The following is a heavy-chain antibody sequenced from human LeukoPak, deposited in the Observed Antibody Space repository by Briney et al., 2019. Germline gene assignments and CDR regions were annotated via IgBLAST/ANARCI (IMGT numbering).Heavy chain of an antibody. CDR2: ISGNGDIT. D-gene: IGHD5-12*01. Sequence: GGSLRLSCAASGFTFSSYAMSWVRQAPGKGLEWVSAISGNGDITYYADSVKGRFTISRDNSKNTLYLQMNSLRAEDTAIYYCAKDDAWLRFLYWGQGTLVTVSS. V-gene: IGHV3-23*01. J-gene: IGHJ4*02. CDR1: GFTFSSYA. CDR3: AKDDAWLRFLY.